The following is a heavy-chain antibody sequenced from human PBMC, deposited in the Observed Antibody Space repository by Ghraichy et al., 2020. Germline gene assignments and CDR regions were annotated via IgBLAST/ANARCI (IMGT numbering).Heavy chain of an antibody. CDR1: GGSIFGYY. V-gene: IGHV4-59*01. J-gene: IGHJ6*02. Sequence: GSLRLSCTVSGGSIFGYYWSWIQQPPGKGLEWIGYVYYSGSTNYNPSLKRRVSISADTSKNQLSLKLTFVTAADTAVYYCARDRFDVYYGMDVWGQGTTVTVSS. D-gene: IGHD3-16*01. CDR2: VYYSGST. CDR3: ARDRFDVYYGMDV.